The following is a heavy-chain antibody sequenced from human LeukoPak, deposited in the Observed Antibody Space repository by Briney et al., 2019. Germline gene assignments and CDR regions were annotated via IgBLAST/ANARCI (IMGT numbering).Heavy chain of an antibody. CDR2: IYYSGST. CDR1: GGSISSYY. J-gene: IGHJ3*02. CDR3: ARHLITMVRGVIIEGAFDI. Sequence: SETLSLTCTVPGGSISSYYWSWIRQPPGKGQEWIGYIYYSGSTNYNPSLKSRVTISVDTSKNQFSLKLSSVTAADTAVYYCARHLITMVRGVIIEGAFDIWGQGTMVTVPS. V-gene: IGHV4-59*08. D-gene: IGHD3-10*01.